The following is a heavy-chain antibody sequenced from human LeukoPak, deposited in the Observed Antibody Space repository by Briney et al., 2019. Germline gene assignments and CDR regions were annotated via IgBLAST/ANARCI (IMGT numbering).Heavy chain of an antibody. D-gene: IGHD3-22*01. Sequence: PGGSLRLSCAASGFTFSSYGMHWVRQAPGKGLEWVAFLRDDGSNNYYADSVKGRFTISRDNSKNTLYLQMNGLRAEDTAVYYCAGGAGRYCDSRGYYIDFWGQGTLVTVSS. CDR3: AGGAGRYCDSRGYYIDF. CDR2: LRDDGSNN. CDR1: GFTFSSYG. J-gene: IGHJ4*02. V-gene: IGHV3-30*02.